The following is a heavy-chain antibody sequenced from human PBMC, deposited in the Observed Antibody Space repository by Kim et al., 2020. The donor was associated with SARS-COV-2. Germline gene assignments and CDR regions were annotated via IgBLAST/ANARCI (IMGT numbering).Heavy chain of an antibody. J-gene: IGHJ4*02. CDR2: IYYSGST. D-gene: IGHD1-26*01. CDR1: GGSISSYY. Sequence: SETLSLTCTVSGGSISSYYWSWIRQPPGKGLEWIGYIYYSGSTNYNPSLKSRVTISVDTSKNQFSLKLSSVTAADTAVYYCARHQRGGSCLDYWGQGTLVTVSS. V-gene: IGHV4-59*08. CDR3: ARHQRGGSCLDY.